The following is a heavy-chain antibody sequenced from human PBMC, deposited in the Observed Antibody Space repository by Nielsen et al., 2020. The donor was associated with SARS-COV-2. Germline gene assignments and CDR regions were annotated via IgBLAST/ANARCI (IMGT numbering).Heavy chain of an antibody. D-gene: IGHD3-16*01. J-gene: IGHJ3*02. CDR2: IYHSGRT. CDR3: ARGGRITFGGADDAFDI. V-gene: IGHV4-30-2*01. CDR1: GGSISSGGYS. Sequence: LRLSCAVSGGSISSGGYSWSWIRQPPGKGLEWIGYIYHSGRTYYNPSLKSRVTISVDRSKNQFSLKLSSVTAADTAVYYCARGGRITFGGADDAFDIWGQGTMVPVSS.